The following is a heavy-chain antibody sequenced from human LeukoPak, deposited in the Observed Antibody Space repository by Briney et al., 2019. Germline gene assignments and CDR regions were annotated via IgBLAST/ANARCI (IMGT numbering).Heavy chain of an antibody. D-gene: IGHD4/OR15-4a*01. CDR2: IRSKANNYAT. Sequence: PGGSLRLSCAASGFTFSGSAIHWVRQASGKGLEWVGRIRSKANNYATAYSASVKGRFTVSRDDSKNTAYLQMNSLKAEDTAVYYCTRPGVLYDDAFDIWGQGTMVTVSS. J-gene: IGHJ3*02. CDR3: TRPGVLYDDAFDI. V-gene: IGHV3-73*01. CDR1: GFTFSGSA.